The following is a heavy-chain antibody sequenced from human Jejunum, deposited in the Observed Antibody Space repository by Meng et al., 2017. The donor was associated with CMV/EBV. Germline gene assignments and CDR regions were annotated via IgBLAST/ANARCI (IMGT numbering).Heavy chain of an antibody. J-gene: IGHJ4*02. CDR2: INPSTGST. CDR3: ARDSPLVY. CDR1: GYMFTRYT. V-gene: IGHV1-46*01. Sequence: VSCKEAGYMFTRYTMHWVRQAPGQGLEWMGMINPSTGSTTYTEKFQGRVTMTSDTSTSTVYMEMTSLRPEDTAIYYCARDSPLVYWGQGTLVTVSS.